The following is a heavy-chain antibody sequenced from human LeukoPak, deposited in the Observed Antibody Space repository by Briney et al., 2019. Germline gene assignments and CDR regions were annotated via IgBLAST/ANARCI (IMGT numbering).Heavy chain of an antibody. V-gene: IGHV4-59*08. D-gene: IGHD6-13*01. CDR3: ARHPGGSSSWYGWFDP. Sequence: SETLSLTCTVSGGSISSYYWRWIRQAPGKGLEWIGYIYYSGSTNYNPSRKSRVTISVDTSKNQFSLKLSSVTAADTAVYYCARHPGGSSSWYGWFDPWGQGTLVTVSS. J-gene: IGHJ5*02. CDR1: GGSISSYY. CDR2: IYYSGST.